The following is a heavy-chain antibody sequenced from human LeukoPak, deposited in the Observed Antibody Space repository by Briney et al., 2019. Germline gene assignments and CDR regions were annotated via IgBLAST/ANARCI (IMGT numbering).Heavy chain of an antibody. CDR1: GLSFSGYY. CDR3: ARYRGNRLRYFDY. CDR2: INHSGST. V-gene: IGHV4-34*01. Sequence: PSETLSLTCAVYGLSFSGYYWSWIRQPPGKGLEGIGEINHSGSTNYNPSLKSRATISVDTSKNQFSLKLSSVPAADTAVYYCARYRGNRLRYFDYWGQGTLVTVSS. J-gene: IGHJ4*02. D-gene: IGHD2-15*01.